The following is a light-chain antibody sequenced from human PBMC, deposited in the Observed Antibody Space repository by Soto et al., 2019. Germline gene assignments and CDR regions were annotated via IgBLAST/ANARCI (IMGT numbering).Light chain of an antibody. V-gene: IGKV3-15*01. Sequence: EIVMTQSPATLSVSPGERATLSCRASQGVSNYLAWYQKKPGQAPRLLIYGASTRATGIPARFSGSGSGTEFTLIISSLHADDFTVYYCQPYNNWWTFGQGTKVEIK. CDR3: QPYNNWWT. J-gene: IGKJ1*01. CDR2: GAS. CDR1: QGVSNY.